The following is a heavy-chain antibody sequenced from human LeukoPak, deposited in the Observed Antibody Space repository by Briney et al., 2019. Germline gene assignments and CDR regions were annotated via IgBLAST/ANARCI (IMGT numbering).Heavy chain of an antibody. J-gene: IGHJ4*02. CDR2: ISGSGGST. CDR3: AKVKVPSTHYFDY. Sequence: GGSLRLSCAASGFTFSSYAMSWVRQAPGKGLEWVSAISGSGGSTYYADSVKGRFTISRDNSKNMLYLQMNSLRAEDTAVYYCAKVKVPSTHYFDYWGQGTLVTVSS. V-gene: IGHV3-23*01. D-gene: IGHD2/OR15-2a*01. CDR1: GFTFSSYA.